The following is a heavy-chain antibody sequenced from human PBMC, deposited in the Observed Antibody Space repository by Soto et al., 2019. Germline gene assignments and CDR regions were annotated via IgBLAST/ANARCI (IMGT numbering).Heavy chain of an antibody. CDR3: ARGGIAAAGIIYYYYGMDV. CDR1: GGSFSGYY. V-gene: IGHV4-34*01. Sequence: SETLSLTCAVYGGSFSGYYWSWIRQPPGKGLEWIGEINHSGSTNYNPSLKSRVTISVDTSKNQFSLKRSSVTAADTAVYYCARGGIAAAGIIYYYYGMDVWGQGTTVTVSS. J-gene: IGHJ6*02. D-gene: IGHD6-13*01. CDR2: INHSGST.